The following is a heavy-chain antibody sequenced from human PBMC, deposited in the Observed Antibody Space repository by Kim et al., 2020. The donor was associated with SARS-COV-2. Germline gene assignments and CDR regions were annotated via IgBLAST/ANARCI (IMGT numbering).Heavy chain of an antibody. D-gene: IGHD5-18*01. CDR1: GGSISTYY. J-gene: IGHJ4*02. CDR2: IYYSGST. CDR3: ARHGGGYSYGFGLDS. Sequence: SETLSLTCTVSGGSISTYYWSWLRQPPGKGLEWIGYIYYSGSTSYSPSLTSRVTISLDTSKNQFSLRLFSVTAADTAVYYCARHGGGYSYGFGLDSWGQGTLVTVSS. V-gene: IGHV4-59*08.